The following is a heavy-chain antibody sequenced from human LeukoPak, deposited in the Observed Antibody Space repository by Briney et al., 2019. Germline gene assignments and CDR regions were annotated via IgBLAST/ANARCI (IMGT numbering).Heavy chain of an antibody. CDR3: ARGKGPYYDILTGYYEGDY. CDR2: ISGSSSYI. D-gene: IGHD3-9*01. V-gene: IGHV3-21*01. J-gene: IGHJ4*02. Sequence: GGSLRLSCAASGFTFSSYSMNWVRQAPGKGLEWVSSISGSSSYIYYADSVKGRFTISRDNAKNSLYLQMNSLRAEDTAVYYCARGKGPYYDILTGYYEGDYWGQGTLVTVSS. CDR1: GFTFSSYS.